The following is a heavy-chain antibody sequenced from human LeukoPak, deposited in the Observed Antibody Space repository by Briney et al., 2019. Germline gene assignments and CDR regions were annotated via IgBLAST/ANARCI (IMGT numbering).Heavy chain of an antibody. D-gene: IGHD6-13*01. Sequence: ASVKVSCKASGYTFTSNYMHWVRQAPGQGLEWMGIINPSGGSTSYAQKFQGRVTMTRDTSASTVYMELSSLRPEDTAVYYCARESGIAGGNFDYWGQGTLVTVSS. CDR1: GYTFTSNY. CDR2: INPSGGST. J-gene: IGHJ4*02. V-gene: IGHV1-46*01. CDR3: ARESGIAGGNFDY.